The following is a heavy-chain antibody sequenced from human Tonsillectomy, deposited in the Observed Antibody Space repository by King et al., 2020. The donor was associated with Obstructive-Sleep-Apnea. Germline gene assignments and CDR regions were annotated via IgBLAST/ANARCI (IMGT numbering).Heavy chain of an antibody. CDR3: ARDHFYDNTWGAFDI. Sequence: TLQESGPALVKPPQTLTLTCTFSGFSLTTSGMCVSWIRQPPGKALEWLARIDWDDDKFYRTSLKTRLTISKDTSKNQVVLTMTNMDPVDTATYYCARDHFYDNTWGAFDIWGQGTMVTVSS. CDR1: GFSLTTSGMC. D-gene: IGHD3-22*01. CDR2: IDWDDDK. J-gene: IGHJ3*02. V-gene: IGHV2-70*04.